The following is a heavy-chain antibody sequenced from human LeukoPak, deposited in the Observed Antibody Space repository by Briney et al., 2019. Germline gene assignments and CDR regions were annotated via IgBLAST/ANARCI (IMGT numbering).Heavy chain of an antibody. Sequence: SETLSLTCAVYGGSFSGYYWSWIRQPPGKGLEWIGEINHSGSTNYNPSLKSRVTISVDTSKNQFSLKLSSVTAADTAVYYCARVGYSSTWYDPPDFDYWGQGTLVTVYS. CDR2: INHSGST. D-gene: IGHD6-13*01. J-gene: IGHJ4*02. CDR3: ARVGYSSTWYDPPDFDY. CDR1: GGSFSGYY. V-gene: IGHV4-34*01.